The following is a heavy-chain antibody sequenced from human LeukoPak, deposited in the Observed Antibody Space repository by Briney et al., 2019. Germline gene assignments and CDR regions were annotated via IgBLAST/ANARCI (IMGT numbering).Heavy chain of an antibody. CDR2: LSGSGITT. J-gene: IGHJ4*01. V-gene: IGHV3-23*01. Sequence: GGSLRLSCAASGFTFNNSAMSWVRQAPGKGLEWVSTLSGSGITTYYAASVKGRFTISRDNSKNTLYLQMNSLRAEDTAVYYCAKGIYSSGWSYFDYWGRGTLVTVSS. CDR3: AKGIYSSGWSYFDY. CDR1: GFTFNNSA. D-gene: IGHD6-19*01.